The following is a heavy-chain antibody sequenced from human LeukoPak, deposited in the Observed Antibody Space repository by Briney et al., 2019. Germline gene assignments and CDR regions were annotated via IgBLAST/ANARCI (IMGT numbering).Heavy chain of an antibody. V-gene: IGHV3-23*01. Sequence: SGGSRRLSCAASGFDFSVYGMGWVRQASGEGLEWVSGISFSGGATYYADSVKGRFTISRDNSKNTLDLQMNSLRAEDTAIYYCAKVLAGGFYLYYFDTWGPGTLVTVSS. D-gene: IGHD3-16*01. J-gene: IGHJ4*02. CDR2: ISFSGGAT. CDR3: AKVLAGGFYLYYFDT. CDR1: GFDFSVYG.